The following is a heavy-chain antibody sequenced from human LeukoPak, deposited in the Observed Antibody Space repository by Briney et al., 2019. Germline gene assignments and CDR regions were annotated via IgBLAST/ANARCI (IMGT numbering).Heavy chain of an antibody. V-gene: IGHV3-66*01. D-gene: IGHD3-16*01. CDR1: GFTFSSYA. Sequence: PGGSLRLSCAASGFTFSSYAMSWVRQAPGKGLEWVSVIYSGGSTYYADSVKGRFTISRDNSKSTLYLQMNSLRVDDTAVYYCTRGEVNPFDYWGQGTLVTVSS. CDR3: TRGEVNPFDY. J-gene: IGHJ4*02. CDR2: IYSGGST.